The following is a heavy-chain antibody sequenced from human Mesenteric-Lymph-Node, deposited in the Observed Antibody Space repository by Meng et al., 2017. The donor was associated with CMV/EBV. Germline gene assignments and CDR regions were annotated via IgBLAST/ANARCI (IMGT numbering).Heavy chain of an antibody. D-gene: IGHD6-19*01. J-gene: IGHJ4*02. CDR2: INWNGGST. CDR3: ARSSGFFDY. V-gene: IGHV3-74*01. CDR1: GFTFSSYW. Sequence: GGSLRLSCAASGFTFSSYWMHWVRQAPGKGLEWVSGINWNGGSTGYADSVKGRFTISRDNSKNTLYLQMNSLRAEDTAVYYCARSSGFFDYWGQGTLVTVSS.